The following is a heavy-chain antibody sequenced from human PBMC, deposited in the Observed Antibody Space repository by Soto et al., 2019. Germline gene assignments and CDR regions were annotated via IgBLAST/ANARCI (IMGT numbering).Heavy chain of an antibody. D-gene: IGHD2-15*01. CDR3: AKVRGKGSGGSYSYYYQYYMDV. Sequence: GGSLRLSCAASGFTFSSYGMHWVRQAPGKGLEWVAVISYDGSNKYYADSVKGRFTISRDNSKNTLYLQMNSLRAEDTAVYYCAKVRGKGSGGSYSYYYQYYMDVWGKGTTVTVSS. J-gene: IGHJ6*03. V-gene: IGHV3-30*18. CDR1: GFTFSSYG. CDR2: ISYDGSNK.